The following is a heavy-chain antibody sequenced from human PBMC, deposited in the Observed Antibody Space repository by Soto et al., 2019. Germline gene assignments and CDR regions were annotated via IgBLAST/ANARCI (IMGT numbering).Heavy chain of an antibody. D-gene: IGHD4-17*01. V-gene: IGHV1-69*06. CDR1: GGTFSNYA. J-gene: IGHJ4*02. Sequence: QMHLVQSGAEVKKPGSSVKVSCKASGGTFSNYAISWVRQAPGQGLEWMGGIIPIFGTSHYAQKFQGRVTITADRSTTTAYMEPSSLRSEDTAVYYCARDSGAGMTTVIKFDSWGQGTLVTVSS. CDR3: ARDSGAGMTTVIKFDS. CDR2: IIPIFGTS.